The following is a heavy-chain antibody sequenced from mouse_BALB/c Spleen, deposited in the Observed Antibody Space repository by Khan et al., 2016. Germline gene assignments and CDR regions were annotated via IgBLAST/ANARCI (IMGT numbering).Heavy chain of an antibody. CDR1: GYSFTSYY. D-gene: IGHD1-1*01. CDR3: ARGGTTVVALYYAMDY. Sequence: EVQLQESGPELMKPGASVKISCKASGYSFTSYYMHWVKQSHGKSLEWIGYIDPFNGGTSYNQKFKGKATLTADKSSSTAYMHLSSLTSEDSAVYYCARGGTTVVALYYAMDYWGQGTSVTVSS. CDR2: IDPFNGGT. V-gene: IGHV1S135*01. J-gene: IGHJ4*01.